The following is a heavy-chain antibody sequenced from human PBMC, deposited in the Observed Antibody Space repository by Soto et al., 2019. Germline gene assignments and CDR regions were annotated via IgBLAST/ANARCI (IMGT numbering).Heavy chain of an antibody. V-gene: IGHV4-59*01. D-gene: IGHD3-3*01. J-gene: IGHJ4*02. CDR1: GGSFSSYY. CDR3: ARDFAYFDS. CDR2: IYYTGST. Sequence: SETLSLTCSVSGGSFSSYYWSWIRQPPGKGLEWIAYIYYTGSTNYSPSLKSRVTISVDTSKRQFSLNLSSATAADTAVYFCARDFAYFDSWGQGTLVTVSS.